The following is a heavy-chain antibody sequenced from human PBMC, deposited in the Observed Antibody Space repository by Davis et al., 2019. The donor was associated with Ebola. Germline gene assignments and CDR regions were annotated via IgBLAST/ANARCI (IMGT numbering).Heavy chain of an antibody. D-gene: IGHD6-13*01. CDR2: IYHSGST. J-gene: IGHJ4*02. V-gene: IGHV4-38-2*02. Sequence: MPSETLSLTCTVSGYSISSGYYWGWIRQPPGKGLEWIGSIYHSGSTYYNPSLKSRVTISVDTSKNQFSLHLNSVTPEDTAVYYCAREGVVAVTTPFDYWGQGTLVTVSS. CDR1: GYSISSGYY. CDR3: AREGVVAVTTPFDY.